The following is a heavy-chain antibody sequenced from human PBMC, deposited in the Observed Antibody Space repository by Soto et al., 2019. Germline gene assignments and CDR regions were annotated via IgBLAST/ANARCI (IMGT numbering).Heavy chain of an antibody. J-gene: IGHJ3*02. D-gene: IGHD3-22*01. Sequence: PGESLKISCKGSGYSFTTYWIGWVRQKPGKGMEWMGIIFPGDSDIRYSPSLQGQVTISADKSITTAYLQWSSLKASDTAIYYCARQEIAGAPSAFDIWGQGTLVTVSS. CDR1: GYSFTTYW. CDR3: ARQEIAGAPSAFDI. CDR2: IFPGDSDI. V-gene: IGHV5-51*01.